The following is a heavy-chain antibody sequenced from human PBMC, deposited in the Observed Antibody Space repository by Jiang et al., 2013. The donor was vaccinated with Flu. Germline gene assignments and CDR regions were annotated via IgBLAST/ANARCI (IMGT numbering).Heavy chain of an antibody. J-gene: IGHJ4*02. Sequence: CKGSGYIFTGYWIGWVRQMPGKGLEWMGIIYPGDSDTRYSPSFQGQVTISADKSISTAYLQWSSLKASDTAMYYCARRTSTATPIDYWGQGTLVTVSS. CDR3: ARRTSTATPIDY. CDR1: GYIFTGYW. CDR2: IYPGDSDT. D-gene: IGHD2-2*01. V-gene: IGHV5-51*01.